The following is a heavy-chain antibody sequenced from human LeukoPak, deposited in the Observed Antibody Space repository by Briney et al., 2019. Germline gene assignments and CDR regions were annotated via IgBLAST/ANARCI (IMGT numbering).Heavy chain of an antibody. CDR1: GFTFSSYG. V-gene: IGHV3-30*18. CDR2: TSFDGSYK. D-gene: IGHD3-22*01. J-gene: IGHJ4*02. Sequence: GGTVRLSCAASGFTFSSYGMHWDRQAPGKGLEWVAMTSFDGSYKNYADSVKGRFTISRDNSKNRLYLQMNSLRAEDTAVYYCAKEFSGYLASFEYWGQGTLVSASS. CDR3: AKEFSGYLASFEY.